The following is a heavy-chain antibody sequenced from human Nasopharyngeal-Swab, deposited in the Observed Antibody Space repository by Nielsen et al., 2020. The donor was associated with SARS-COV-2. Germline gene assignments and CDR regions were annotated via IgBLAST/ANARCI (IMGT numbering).Heavy chain of an antibody. Sequence: SQTLSLTRAISGDSVSINSDGWNWIRQSPSRGLEWLGRTYYTSKWINDYAVSVKSRIIIYPDTSKNQFSLQLKPVTPEDTAVYFCARGWLRGGFDYWGQGTLVTVAS. CDR1: GDSVSINSDG. CDR3: ARGWLRGGFDY. D-gene: IGHD5-12*01. V-gene: IGHV6-1*01. J-gene: IGHJ4*02. CDR2: TYYTSKWIN.